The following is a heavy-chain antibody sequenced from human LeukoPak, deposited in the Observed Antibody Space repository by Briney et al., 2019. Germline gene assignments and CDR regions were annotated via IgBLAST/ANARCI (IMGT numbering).Heavy chain of an antibody. Sequence: GGSLRLSCAASGFTVSSNYMSWVRQAPGKGLEWVSVIYSGGSTYYADSVKGRFTIPRDNSKNTLYLQMNSLRAEDTAVYYCARERGYYDSSGQRRNWFDPWGQGTLVTVSS. CDR2: IYSGGST. V-gene: IGHV3-66*01. D-gene: IGHD3-22*01. CDR3: ARERGYYDSSGQRRNWFDP. CDR1: GFTVSSNY. J-gene: IGHJ5*02.